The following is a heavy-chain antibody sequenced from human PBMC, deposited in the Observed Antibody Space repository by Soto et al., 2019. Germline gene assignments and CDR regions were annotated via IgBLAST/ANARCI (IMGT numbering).Heavy chain of an antibody. CDR2: ISYDGSNK. J-gene: IGHJ6*02. Sequence: QVQLVESGGGVVQPGRSLRLSCAASGFTFSSYGMHWVRQAPGKGLEWVAAISYDGSNKYYADSVKGRFTISRDNSKNTLYLQMTSLRAEDTAVYYCAKGRGCGGSCYSELGPSRYYGMDVWGQGTTVTVSS. CDR3: AKGRGCGGSCYSELGPSRYYGMDV. D-gene: IGHD2-15*01. V-gene: IGHV3-30*18. CDR1: GFTFSSYG.